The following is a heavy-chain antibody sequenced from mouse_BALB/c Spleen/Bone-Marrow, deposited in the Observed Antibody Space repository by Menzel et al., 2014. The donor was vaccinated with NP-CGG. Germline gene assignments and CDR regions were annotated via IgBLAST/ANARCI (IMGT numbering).Heavy chain of an antibody. V-gene: IGHV5-17*02. J-gene: IGHJ4*01. CDR2: ISSGSSTI. Sequence: EVKLMESGGGLVQPGGSRKLSCAASGFTFSSFGMHWVRQAPEKGLEWVAYISSGSSTIYYADTEKGRFTISRDNPKNTLFLQMTSLRSEDTAMYYCARSRGNYLYYAMDYWGQGTSVTVSS. CDR3: ARSRGNYLYYAMDY. D-gene: IGHD2-1*01. CDR1: GFTFSSFG.